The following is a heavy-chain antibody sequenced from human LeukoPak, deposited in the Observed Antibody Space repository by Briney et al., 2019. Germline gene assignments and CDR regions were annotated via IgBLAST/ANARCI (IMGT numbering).Heavy chain of an antibody. CDR1: GYTFTGYY. CDR2: INPNSGGT. CDR3: ARDRVRFLEWYQYYGMDV. D-gene: IGHD3-3*01. J-gene: IGHJ6*02. Sequence: ASVKVSCKASGYTFTGYYMHWVRQAPGQGLEWMGWINPNSGGTNYAQKFQGRVTMTRDTSISTAYMELSRLRSDDTAVYYCARDRVRFLEWYQYYGMDVWGQGTTVTVSS. V-gene: IGHV1-2*02.